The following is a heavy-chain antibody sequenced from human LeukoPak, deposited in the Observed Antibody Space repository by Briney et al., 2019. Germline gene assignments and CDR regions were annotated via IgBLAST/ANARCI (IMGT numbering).Heavy chain of an antibody. CDR2: ISGSGGTT. CDR3: AKERYSGYGPEYSQH. V-gene: IGHV3-23*01. Sequence: GGSLRLSCAASGFTFSSYAMSWVRQAPGKGLEWVSVISGSGGTTYYADSVKGRFTISRDNSKNTLYLQMNSLRAEDTAVYYCAKERYSGYGPEYSQHWGQGTLVTVSS. D-gene: IGHD5-12*01. J-gene: IGHJ1*01. CDR1: GFTFSSYA.